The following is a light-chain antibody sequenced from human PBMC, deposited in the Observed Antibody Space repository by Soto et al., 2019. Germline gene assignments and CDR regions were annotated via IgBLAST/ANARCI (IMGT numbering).Light chain of an antibody. V-gene: IGKV3-20*01. CDR3: QQYGSSPLT. J-gene: IGKJ3*01. CDR2: GAS. Sequence: EIVLTQSPGTLSLSPGGRATLSCTASQSVSSSYLAWYQQKPGQAPRLLIYGASSRATGIPDRFSGSGSGTDFTLTISRLEPEDFAVYYCQQYGSSPLTFGPGTKVDIK. CDR1: QSVSSSY.